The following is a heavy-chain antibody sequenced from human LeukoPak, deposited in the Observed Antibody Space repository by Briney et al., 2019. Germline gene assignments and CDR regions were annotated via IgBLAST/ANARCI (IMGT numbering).Heavy chain of an antibody. CDR1: GYTFTGYY. CDR2: INPNSGGT. J-gene: IGHJ4*02. CDR3: ARERYSSGWYREYYFDY. Sequence: ASVKVSCKASGYTFTGYYMHWVRQAPGQGLEWMGWINPNSGGTNYAQKFQGRVTMTRDTSISTAYMELSRLGSDDTAVYYCARERYSSGWYREYYFDYWGQGTLVTVSS. V-gene: IGHV1-2*02. D-gene: IGHD6-19*01.